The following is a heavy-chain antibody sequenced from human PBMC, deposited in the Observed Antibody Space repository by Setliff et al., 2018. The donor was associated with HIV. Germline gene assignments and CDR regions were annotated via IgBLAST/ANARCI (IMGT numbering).Heavy chain of an antibody. CDR1: DYTFINYG. Sequence: GASVKVSCKASDYTFINYGIGWVRRAPGQGFEWMGWISSRNGDTKYAQKFQGRITLTTDTSTTTAYMELRYLRSDDTAVYYCARDTFFWGGFDPFDVWGQGTMVTVSS. J-gene: IGHJ3*01. V-gene: IGHV1-18*04. CDR2: ISSRNGDT. D-gene: IGHD3-3*01. CDR3: ARDTFFWGGFDPFDV.